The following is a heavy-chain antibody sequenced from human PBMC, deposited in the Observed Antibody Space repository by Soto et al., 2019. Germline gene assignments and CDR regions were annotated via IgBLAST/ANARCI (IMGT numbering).Heavy chain of an antibody. V-gene: IGHV4-39*01. Sequence: QLQLQESGPGLVKPSETLSLTCTVSGGSISSSSYYWGWIRQPPGKGLEWIGSIYYSGSTYYNPSLNSRVTIAVDTSKNQFSLKLSSVTAADTAVYYCAGLGYCSSTSCYRATDMDVWGKGTTVTVSS. CDR3: AGLGYCSSTSCYRATDMDV. CDR2: IYYSGST. D-gene: IGHD2-2*02. CDR1: GGSISSSSYY. J-gene: IGHJ6*03.